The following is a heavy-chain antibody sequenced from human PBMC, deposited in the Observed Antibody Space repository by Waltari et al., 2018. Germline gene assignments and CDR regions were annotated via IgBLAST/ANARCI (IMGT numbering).Heavy chain of an antibody. CDR3: ARSVGGSGRFYYYYMDV. CDR2: IDWDDDK. D-gene: IGHD2-15*01. Sequence: QVTLRESGPALVKPTQTLTLPCTFSGFSLSTSGMCVSWIRPPPGKALEWLARIDWDDDKYYSTSLKTRLTISKDTSKNQVVLTMTNMDPVDTATYYCARSVGGSGRFYYYYMDVWGKGTTVTVSS. J-gene: IGHJ6*03. V-gene: IGHV2-70*15. CDR1: GFSLSTSGMC.